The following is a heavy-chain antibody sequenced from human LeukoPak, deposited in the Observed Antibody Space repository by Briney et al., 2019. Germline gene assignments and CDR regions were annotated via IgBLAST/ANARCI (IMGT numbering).Heavy chain of an antibody. V-gene: IGHV4-34*01. J-gene: IGHJ2*01. CDR2: INHNGRT. CDR1: GGSFSEYY. Sequence: SETLSLTCGVSGGSFSEYYWSWIRQFPGKGLEWIGEINHNGRTNYNPSLKSRVTISVDTSQNQFSPKLSVVAAADTALYYCTGVFQYGDSDSGYGYFDFWGRGALVTVSS. D-gene: IGHD2-21*02. CDR3: TGVFQYGDSDSGYGYFDF.